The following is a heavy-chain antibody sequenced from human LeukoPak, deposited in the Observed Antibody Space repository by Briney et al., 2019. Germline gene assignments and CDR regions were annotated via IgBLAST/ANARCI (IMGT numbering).Heavy chain of an antibody. D-gene: IGHD1-26*01. CDR2: IKQDGSEK. CDR1: GFTLSNYW. V-gene: IGHV3-7*03. J-gene: IGHJ4*02. CDR3: ARQGSTWWDPFDF. Sequence: HAGGSLRLSCAASGFTLSNYWMSWVRQAPGNGLEWVANIKQDGSEKYYVDSVKGRFTISRDNAYNSLHLQMSSLRADDTAVYYCARQGSTWWDPFDFRGQGTLVTVSS.